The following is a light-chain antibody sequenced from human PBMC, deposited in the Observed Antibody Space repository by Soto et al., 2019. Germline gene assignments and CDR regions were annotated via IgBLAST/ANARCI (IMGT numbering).Light chain of an antibody. CDR3: QVWDSSSDHYV. CDR1: NIGSKS. J-gene: IGLJ1*01. CDR2: YDS. V-gene: IGLV3-21*04. Sequence: SYELTQPPSVSVAPGKTARITCGGTNIGSKSVPWYQQKPGQAPVLVIYYDSDRPSGIPERFSGSNSGNTATLTISRVEAGDEADYYCQVWDSSSDHYVFGTGTKLTVL.